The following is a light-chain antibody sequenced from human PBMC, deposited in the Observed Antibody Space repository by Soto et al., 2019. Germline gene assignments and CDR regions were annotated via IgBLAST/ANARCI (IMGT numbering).Light chain of an antibody. CDR1: QSVSSSY. V-gene: IGKV3-20*01. J-gene: IGKJ2*01. CDR3: QQYGSSPPRSYT. Sequence: EIVVTQSPGTLSLSPGERATLSCRASQSVSSSYLAWYQQKPGQAPRLLIYGASSRATGIPDRLSGSGSGTDFTVTNSRLGPEDFAVYYCQQYGSSPPRSYTFGQGTKLEIK. CDR2: GAS.